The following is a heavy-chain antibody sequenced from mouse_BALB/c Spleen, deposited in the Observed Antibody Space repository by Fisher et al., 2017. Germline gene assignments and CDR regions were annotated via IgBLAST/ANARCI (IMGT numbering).Heavy chain of an antibody. Sequence: KFKGKATFTADTSSNTAYMQLSSLTSEDSAVYYCARSYGNYYAMDYWGQGTSVTVSS. V-gene: IGHV1-9*01. D-gene: IGHD2-10*02. CDR3: ARSYGNYYAMDY. J-gene: IGHJ4*01.